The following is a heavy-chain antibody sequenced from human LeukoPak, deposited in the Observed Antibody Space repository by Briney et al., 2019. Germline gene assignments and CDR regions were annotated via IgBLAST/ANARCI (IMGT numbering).Heavy chain of an antibody. CDR3: ARGQLASLYYYGMDV. D-gene: IGHD6-6*01. CDR2: IWSDGSFA. V-gene: IGHV3-33*01. J-gene: IGHJ6*02. CDR1: GFTFSSYG. Sequence: GGSLRLSCAASGFTFSSYGIHWVRQAPGKGLEWVAVIWSDGSFAFYEDSVKGRFTISRDNSKNTLFLQMNSLRVEDTGVYYCARGQLASLYYYGMDVWGQGTTVTVAS.